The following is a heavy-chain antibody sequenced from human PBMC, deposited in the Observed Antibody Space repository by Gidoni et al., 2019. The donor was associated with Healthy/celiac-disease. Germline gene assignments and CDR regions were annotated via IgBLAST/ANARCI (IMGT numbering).Heavy chain of an antibody. CDR3: ARSWGTRNLKIVVVPAAYYFDY. J-gene: IGHJ4*02. D-gene: IGHD2-2*01. Sequence: QVQLVQSGAEVKKPGASVKVSCTASGYTFTGYYMHWVRQAPGQGLEWMGWINPNSGGTNYAQKFQGRVTMTRDTSISTAYMELSRLRSDDTAVYYCARSWGTRNLKIVVVPAAYYFDYWGQGTLVTVSS. V-gene: IGHV1-2*02. CDR2: INPNSGGT. CDR1: GYTFTGYY.